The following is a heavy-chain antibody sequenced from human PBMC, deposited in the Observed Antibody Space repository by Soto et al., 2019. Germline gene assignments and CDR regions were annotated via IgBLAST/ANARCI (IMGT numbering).Heavy chain of an antibody. J-gene: IGHJ3*02. CDR3: ARDGDFWSGYYAVGLGNAFDI. D-gene: IGHD3-3*01. CDR1: GFTVSSNY. CDR2: ISYDGSNK. Sequence: PGGSLRLSCAASGFTVSSNYMSWVRQAPGKGLEWVAVISYDGSNKYYADSVKGRFTISRDNSKNTLYLQMNSLRAEDTAVYYCARDGDFWSGYYAVGLGNAFDIWGQGTMVTVSS. V-gene: IGHV3-30-3*01.